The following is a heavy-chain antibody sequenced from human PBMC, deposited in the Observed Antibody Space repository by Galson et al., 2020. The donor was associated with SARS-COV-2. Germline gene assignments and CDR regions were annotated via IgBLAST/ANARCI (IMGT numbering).Heavy chain of an antibody. D-gene: IGHD3-9*01. V-gene: IGHV4-31*03. J-gene: IGHJ4*02. Sequence: SETLSLTCTVSGGSISSGGYYWSWIRQPPGKGLEWIGYIYYSGSTYYNPSLKSRVTISVDTSKNQFSLKLSSVTAADTAVYYCARGAELRYFDWLLSKTYFDYWGQGTLVTVSS. CDR1: GGSISSGGYY. CDR2: IYYSGST. CDR3: ARGAELRYFDWLLSKTYFDY.